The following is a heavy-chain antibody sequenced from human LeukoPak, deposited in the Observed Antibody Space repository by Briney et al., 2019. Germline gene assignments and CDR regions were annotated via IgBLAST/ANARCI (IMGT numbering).Heavy chain of an antibody. CDR3: ARLKGQGLRHVPAT. Sequence: GGSLRLSCAASGFTFSSYAMSWVRLAPGKGLEWVSVIYSGGSTYYADSVKGRFTISRDNSKNTLYLQMNSLRAEDTAVYYCARLKGQGLRHVPATWGQGALVTVSS. D-gene: IGHD2-15*01. CDR1: GFTFSSYA. V-gene: IGHV3-66*01. CDR2: IYSGGST. J-gene: IGHJ5*02.